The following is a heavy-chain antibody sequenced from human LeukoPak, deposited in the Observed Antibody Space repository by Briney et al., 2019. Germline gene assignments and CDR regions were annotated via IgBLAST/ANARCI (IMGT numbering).Heavy chain of an antibody. Sequence: PGGSLRLSCAASGFTFSSYSMSWVRQAPGKGLEWVSSISSSSSYIYYADSVKGRFTVSRDNAKNSLYLQMNSLRAEDTAVYYCARDMGYSSSWDPFDYWGQGTLVTVSS. CDR1: GFTFSSYS. J-gene: IGHJ4*02. D-gene: IGHD6-13*01. CDR3: ARDMGYSSSWDPFDY. V-gene: IGHV3-21*01. CDR2: ISSSSSYI.